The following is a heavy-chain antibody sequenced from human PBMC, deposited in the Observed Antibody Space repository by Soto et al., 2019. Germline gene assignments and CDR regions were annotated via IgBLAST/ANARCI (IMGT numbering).Heavy chain of an antibody. CDR2: ISTENGNT. CDR3: ARDSSSGTFDN. Sequence: ASVKVSCKASGYTFINNAITWVRQAPGQGLEWMGWISTENGNTNYAQNLQGRVILTRDRSTNTAYMELRSLRPEDTATYYCARDSSSGTFDNWGQGALVTVSA. J-gene: IGHJ4*02. D-gene: IGHD3-22*01. CDR1: GYTFINNA. V-gene: IGHV1-18*04.